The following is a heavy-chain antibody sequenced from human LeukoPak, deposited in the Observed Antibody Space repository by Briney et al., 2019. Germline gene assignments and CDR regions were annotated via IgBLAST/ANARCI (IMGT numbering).Heavy chain of an antibody. V-gene: IGHV3-23*01. Sequence: PGRSLRLSCAASGFTFSSYAMSWVRQAPGKGLEWVSALSGSGDITYYADSVKGRFTISRDNSKNTLYLQMNSLGAEDTAVYYCAKIGGSYRVDYWGQGTLVTVSS. J-gene: IGHJ4*02. CDR1: GFTFSSYA. CDR2: LSGSGDIT. CDR3: AKIGGSYRVDY. D-gene: IGHD3-10*01.